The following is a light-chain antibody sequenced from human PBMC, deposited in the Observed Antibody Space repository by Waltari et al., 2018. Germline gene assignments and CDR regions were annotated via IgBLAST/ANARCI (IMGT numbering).Light chain of an antibody. CDR1: QSISTW. J-gene: IGKJ1*01. Sequence: DIQMTQSPSTLSASVGDRVTITCRASQSISTWLAWYQQKTGKAPKLLIYKASSLESGVPSRFSGSGSVTEFTLTISSLQPDDFATYYCQQYDSYSKTFGQGTKVEIK. CDR3: QQYDSYSKT. CDR2: KAS. V-gene: IGKV1-5*03.